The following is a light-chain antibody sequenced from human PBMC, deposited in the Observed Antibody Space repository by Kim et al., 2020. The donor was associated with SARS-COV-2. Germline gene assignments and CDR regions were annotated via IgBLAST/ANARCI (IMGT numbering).Light chain of an antibody. V-gene: IGLV10-54*01. Sequence: TATPTCTGNSNNVGNQGAAWLQQHQGHPPKLLSYRNNNRPSGISERLSASRSGNTASLTISGLQPEDEADYYCSAWDFSLNGWVFGGGTQLTVL. CDR1: SNNVGNQG. CDR2: RNN. CDR3: SAWDFSLNGWV. J-gene: IGLJ3*02.